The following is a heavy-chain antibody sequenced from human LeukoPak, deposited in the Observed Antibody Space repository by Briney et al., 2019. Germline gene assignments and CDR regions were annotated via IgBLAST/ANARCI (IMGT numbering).Heavy chain of an antibody. V-gene: IGHV3-21*01. J-gene: IGHJ4*02. Sequence: PGGSLRLSCAAFGFTFSSYSMNWVRQAPGKGLEWVSSISSSSSYIYYADSVKGRFTISRDNAKNSLYLQMNSLRAEDTAVYYCARDVSGGSAALDYWGQGTLVTVSS. CDR1: GFTFSSYS. D-gene: IGHD2-15*01. CDR3: ARDVSGGSAALDY. CDR2: ISSSSSYI.